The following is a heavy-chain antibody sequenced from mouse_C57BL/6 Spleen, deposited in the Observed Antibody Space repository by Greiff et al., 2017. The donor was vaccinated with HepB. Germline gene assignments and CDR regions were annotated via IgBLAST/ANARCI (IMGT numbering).Heavy chain of an antibody. CDR2: IYPGDGDT. CDR1: GYAFSSYW. Sequence: VQLQQSGAELVKPGASVKISCKASGYAFSSYWMNWVKQRPGKGLEWIGQIYPGDGDTNYNGKFKGKATLTADKSSSTAYMQLSSLTSEDSAVYFCARRPYRGYFDYWGQGTTLTVSS. J-gene: IGHJ2*01. CDR3: ARRPYRGYFDY. D-gene: IGHD2-14*01. V-gene: IGHV1-80*01.